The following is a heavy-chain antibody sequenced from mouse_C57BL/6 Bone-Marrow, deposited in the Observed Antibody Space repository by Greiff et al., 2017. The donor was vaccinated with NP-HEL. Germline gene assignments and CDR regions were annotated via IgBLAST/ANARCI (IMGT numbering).Heavy chain of an antibody. D-gene: IGHD2-3*01. V-gene: IGHV14-4*01. CDR3: TTDDYWYFDV. Sequence: VQLQQSGAELVRPGASVKLSCTASGFNIKDDYMHWVKQRPEQGLEWIGRIDPENGDTEYASKFQGKATITADTSSNTAYLQLSSLTSEDTAVYYCTTDDYWYFDVWGTGTTVTVSS. CDR2: IDPENGDT. CDR1: GFNIKDDY. J-gene: IGHJ1*03.